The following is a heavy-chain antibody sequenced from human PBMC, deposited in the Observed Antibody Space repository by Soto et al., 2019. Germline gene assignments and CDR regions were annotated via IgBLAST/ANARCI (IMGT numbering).Heavy chain of an antibody. J-gene: IGHJ5*02. Sequence: PGGSLRLSCAASGFTVSSNYMSWVRQAPGKGLEWVSVIYSGGSTYYADSVKGRFIISRDDSKNTLFPQMNSLRAEDTAVYYCARDPDSSGWYNWFDPWGQGTLVTVSS. V-gene: IGHV3-66*01. CDR2: IYSGGST. CDR3: ARDPDSSGWYNWFDP. D-gene: IGHD6-19*01. CDR1: GFTVSSNY.